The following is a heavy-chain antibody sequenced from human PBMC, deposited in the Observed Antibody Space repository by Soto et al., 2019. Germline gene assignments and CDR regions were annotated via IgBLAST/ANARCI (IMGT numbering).Heavy chain of an antibody. Sequence: PSPTLSLPCAISGGSLSANGVAWNWLRQSPSRGLEWLGRTYYRSKWYSHYAVSVQSRISVNPDTSRNQFSLQLNSVTPEDTAVYYCARGAYSAFDYWGQGSLVTVSS. CDR1: GGSLSANGVA. CDR2: TYYRSKWYS. V-gene: IGHV6-1*01. D-gene: IGHD2-21*01. CDR3: ARGAYSAFDY. J-gene: IGHJ4*02.